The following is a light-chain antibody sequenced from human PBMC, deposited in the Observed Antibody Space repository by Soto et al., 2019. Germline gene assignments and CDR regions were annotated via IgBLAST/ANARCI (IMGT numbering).Light chain of an antibody. CDR3: QVWDISSGHVV. J-gene: IGLJ3*02. Sequence: SYELTQPPSVSVAPGKTASVAWGGSNIGSKSVHWYQKKSGQAPVLVMYYGSDRPLGIPERFSGSNSGNTATLTISRVEAGDEADYYCQVWDISSGHVVFGGGNKLTVL. V-gene: IGLV3-21*01. CDR1: NIGSKS. CDR2: YGS.